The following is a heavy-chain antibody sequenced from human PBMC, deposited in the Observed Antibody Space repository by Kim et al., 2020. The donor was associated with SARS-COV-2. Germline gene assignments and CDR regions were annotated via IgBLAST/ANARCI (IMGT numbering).Heavy chain of an antibody. J-gene: IGHJ6*02. Sequence: GGSLRLSCAASGFTFDDYAMHWVRQAPGKGLEWVSGISWNSGSIGYADSVKGRFTISRDNAKNSLYLQMNSLRAEDTALYYCAKVTMVRGDPMDVWGQGTTVTVSS. V-gene: IGHV3-9*01. CDR2: ISWNSGSI. CDR3: AKVTMVRGDPMDV. D-gene: IGHD3-10*01. CDR1: GFTFDDYA.